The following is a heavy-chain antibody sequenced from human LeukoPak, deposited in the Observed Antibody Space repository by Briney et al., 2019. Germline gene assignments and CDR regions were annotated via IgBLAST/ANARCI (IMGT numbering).Heavy chain of an antibody. Sequence: GGSLRLSCTASGFTFGDYAMSWFRQAPGKGLEWVGFIRSKAYGGTTEYAASVKGRFTISRDDSKSIAYLQMNSLKTEDTAVYYCTRAGGGPLRYCSSTSCRFADYWGQGTLVTVSS. D-gene: IGHD2-2*01. J-gene: IGHJ4*02. CDR2: IRSKAYGGTT. V-gene: IGHV3-49*03. CDR3: TRAGGGPLRYCSSTSCRFADY. CDR1: GFTFGDYA.